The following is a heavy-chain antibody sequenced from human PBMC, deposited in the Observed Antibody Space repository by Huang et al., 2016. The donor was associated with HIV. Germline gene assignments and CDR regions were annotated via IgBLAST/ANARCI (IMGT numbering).Heavy chain of an antibody. V-gene: IGHV1-69*13. D-gene: IGHD1-26*01. J-gene: IGHJ4*02. CDR3: ARDLGGADY. CDR1: GGTLSSYA. CDR2: IIPSFGTA. Sequence: QVQLVQSGAEVQKPGSSVKVSCKASGGTLSSYAISWVRQAPGQGLEWMGSIIPSFGTANYAQKFQGRVTITAYESTSTAYMELSSLRSEDTAIYYCARDLGGADYWGQGTLVTVSS.